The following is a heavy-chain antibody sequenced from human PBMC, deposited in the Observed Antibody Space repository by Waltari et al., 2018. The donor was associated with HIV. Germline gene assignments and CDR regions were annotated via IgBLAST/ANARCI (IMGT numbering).Heavy chain of an antibody. CDR2: IRGGGET. J-gene: IGHJ3*01. Sequence: QLLESGGGLVEPGGSLRLPCAASGFIFTDFAMDGVRQAPGKGLEWVSAIRGGGETFYADSVKGRFTISRDNSKNTLYLQMNSLRADDAAVYYCVKDSGRAADVFDLWGQGTMVTVSS. V-gene: IGHV3-23*01. CDR1: GFIFTDFA. D-gene: IGHD3-10*01. CDR3: VKDSGRAADVFDL.